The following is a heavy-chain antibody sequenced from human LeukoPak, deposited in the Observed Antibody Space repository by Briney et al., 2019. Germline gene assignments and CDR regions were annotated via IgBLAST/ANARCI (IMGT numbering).Heavy chain of an antibody. CDR1: GGSISSSSYY. CDR3: ARLVTQGGDYFDY. V-gene: IGHV4-39*07. Sequence: SETLSLTCTVSGGSISSSSYYWGWIRQPPGKGLEWIGSIYYSGSTYYNPSLKSRVTISVDTSKNQFSLKLSSVTAADTAMYYCARLVTQGGDYFDYWGQGTLVTVAS. D-gene: IGHD2-21*01. J-gene: IGHJ4*02. CDR2: IYYSGST.